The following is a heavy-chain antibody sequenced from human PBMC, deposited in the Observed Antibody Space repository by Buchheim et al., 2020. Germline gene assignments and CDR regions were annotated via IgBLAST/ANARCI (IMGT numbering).Heavy chain of an antibody. J-gene: IGHJ4*02. V-gene: IGHV3-11*04. CDR2: MSGSGKTI. CDR1: GFTFSDFY. CDR3: ARVSDSSWGKF. D-gene: IGHD7-27*01. Sequence: QVQLVESGGGLVKPGGSLRLSCAASGFTFSDFYISWIRQVPGKGLEWVSYMSGSGKTIDYADSLKGRFTVSRDNAKNSVYLQMNSLRAEDTAVYYCARVSDSSWGKFWGQGTL.